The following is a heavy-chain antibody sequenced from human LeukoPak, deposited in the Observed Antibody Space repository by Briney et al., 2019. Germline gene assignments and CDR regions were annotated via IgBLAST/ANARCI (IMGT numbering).Heavy chain of an antibody. CDR3: ARVLDGYNLSPCDY. CDR2: IWYDGSNK. J-gene: IGHJ4*02. CDR1: GFTFSSYG. D-gene: IGHD5-24*01. V-gene: IGHV3-33*01. Sequence: GGSLRLSCAASGFTFSSYGMHWVRQAPGKGLEWAAVIWYDGSNKYYADSVKGRFTISRDDAKNSLYLQMNSLRAEDTAVYYCARVLDGYNLSPCDYWGQGTLVTVSS.